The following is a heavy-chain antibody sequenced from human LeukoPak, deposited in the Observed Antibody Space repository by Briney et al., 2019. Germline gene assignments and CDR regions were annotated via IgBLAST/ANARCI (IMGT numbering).Heavy chain of an antibody. Sequence: GGSLRLSCAASGFTFDDYAMHWVRQAPGKGLEWVSGISWNGGSIGYADSVKGRFTVSRDNSRNTLYLQMNGLRPEDTALYYCAKDRDGGNFFFDYWGQGTLATVSS. J-gene: IGHJ4*02. CDR3: AKDRDGGNFFFDY. CDR2: ISWNGGSI. CDR1: GFTFDDYA. V-gene: IGHV3-9*01. D-gene: IGHD4-23*01.